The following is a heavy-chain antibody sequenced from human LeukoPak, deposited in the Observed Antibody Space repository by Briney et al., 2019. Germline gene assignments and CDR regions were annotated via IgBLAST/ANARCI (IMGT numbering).Heavy chain of an antibody. CDR2: IYYSGST. Sequence: SETLSLTCTVSGGSISSYYWSRIRQPPGKGLEWIGYIYYSGSTNYNPSLKSRVTISVDTSKNQFSLELSSVTAAYTAVYYCARAKDIVVVPAHFDIWGQGTMVTVSS. CDR3: ARAKDIVVVPAHFDI. V-gene: IGHV4-59*01. J-gene: IGHJ3*02. CDR1: GGSISSYY. D-gene: IGHD2-2*01.